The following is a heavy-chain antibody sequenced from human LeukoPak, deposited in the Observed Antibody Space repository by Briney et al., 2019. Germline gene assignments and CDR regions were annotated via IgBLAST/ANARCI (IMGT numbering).Heavy chain of an antibody. D-gene: IGHD3-22*01. V-gene: IGHV3-7*01. CDR2: IKEDGSER. CDR1: GFTFRSYW. J-gene: IGHJ4*02. CDR3: ASHRDYYDSSGLCAFDY. Sequence: GSLRLSCAVSGFTFRSYWMSWVRQAPGKGLEWVANIKEDGSERYYVDSVKGRFTISRDNAKNSLYLQMNSLRAEDTAVYYCASHRDYYDSSGLCAFDYWGQGTLVTVSS.